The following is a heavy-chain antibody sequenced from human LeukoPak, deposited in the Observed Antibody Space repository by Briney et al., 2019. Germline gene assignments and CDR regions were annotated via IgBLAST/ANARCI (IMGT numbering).Heavy chain of an antibody. CDR2: IIPIFGTA. D-gene: IGHD5-24*01. CDR3: ARGKGALSWLQFRYYFDY. CDR1: GGTFSSYA. J-gene: IGHJ4*02. Sequence: ASVKVSCKASGGTFSSYAISWVRQAPGQGLEWMGGIIPIFGTANYAQKFQGRVTITADKSTSTAYMELSSLRSEDTAVYYCARGKGALSWLQFRYYFDYWGQGTLVTVSS. V-gene: IGHV1-69*06.